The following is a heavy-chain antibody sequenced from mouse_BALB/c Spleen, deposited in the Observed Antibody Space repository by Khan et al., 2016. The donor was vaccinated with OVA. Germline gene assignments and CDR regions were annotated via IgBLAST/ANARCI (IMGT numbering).Heavy chain of an antibody. D-gene: IGHD1-1*01. CDR3: ARVEDYYGSRGAWFAY. J-gene: IGHJ3*01. Sequence: QVQLQQSGAELVKPGASVKMSCKASGYTFTSYNMHWVKQTPGQGLEWIGAIYPGNGDTSYNQKFKGKATLTADKSSSTAYMQLSSLTSEDSAVNYCARVEDYYGSRGAWFAYWGQGTLVTVSA. CDR1: GYTFTSYN. CDR2: IYPGNGDT. V-gene: IGHV1-12*01.